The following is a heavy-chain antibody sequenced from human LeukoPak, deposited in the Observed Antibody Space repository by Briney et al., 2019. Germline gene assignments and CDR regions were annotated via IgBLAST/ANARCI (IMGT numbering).Heavy chain of an antibody. CDR1: GFTFTNHW. V-gene: IGHV3-7*01. Sequence: GGSLRLSCVTSGFTFTNHWMSWVRQAPGKGLEWVANIREDGGHTNYVDSVKGRFTISRDNSKNTLYLQMNSLRAEDTAVYYCTRVPYGYLGYYYYYMDVWGKGTTVTISS. D-gene: IGHD5-18*01. J-gene: IGHJ6*03. CDR3: TRVPYGYLGYYYYYMDV. CDR2: IREDGGHT.